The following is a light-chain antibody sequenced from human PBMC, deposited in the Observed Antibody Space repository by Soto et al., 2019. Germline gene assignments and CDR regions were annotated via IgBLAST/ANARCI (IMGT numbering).Light chain of an antibody. CDR1: QSLLHSNGYNY. V-gene: IGKV2-28*01. J-gene: IGKJ2*01. Sequence: DIVLTQSPLSLPVTPGEPDSISCRSSQSLLHSNGYNYLDWYLQKPGQSPPLLIYLGSNRASGVTDRLSGSGAGTGFTLKISRVEAADVGGYYCMLALQTPMYTFDQGTKLESK. CDR2: LGS. CDR3: MLALQTPMYT.